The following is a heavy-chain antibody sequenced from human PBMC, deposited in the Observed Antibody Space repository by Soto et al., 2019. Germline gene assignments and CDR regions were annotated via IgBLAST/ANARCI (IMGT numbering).Heavy chain of an antibody. CDR1: GDSISSYY. Sequence: QVQLQESGPGLVKPSETLSLTCTVSGDSISSYYWSWIPQPPGRGLAWIGYIYISGSTNYNPSLTGRVTISVDTSKNQFSLKLTSVTAADTAVYYCARGALRYYYNGMDVWGEGTTVTVSS. CDR3: ARGALRYYYNGMDV. J-gene: IGHJ6*04. CDR2: IYISGST. V-gene: IGHV4-59*01.